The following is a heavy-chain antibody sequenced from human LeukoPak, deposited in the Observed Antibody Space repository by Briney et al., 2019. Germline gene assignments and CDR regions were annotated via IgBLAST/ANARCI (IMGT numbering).Heavy chain of an antibody. D-gene: IGHD4-23*01. CDR3: ARGATVAGQAIFGPGAYYFDY. CDR1: GYSISSGYY. CDR2: IYHSGST. J-gene: IGHJ4*02. V-gene: IGHV4-38-2*02. Sequence: SGTLSLTCNVSGYSISSGYYWGWIRQPPGKGLEWIGNIYHSGSTYYNPSLKSRVTISVDTSKNQFSLKLSSVTAADTAVYYCARGATVAGQAIFGPGAYYFDYWGQGTLVTVSS.